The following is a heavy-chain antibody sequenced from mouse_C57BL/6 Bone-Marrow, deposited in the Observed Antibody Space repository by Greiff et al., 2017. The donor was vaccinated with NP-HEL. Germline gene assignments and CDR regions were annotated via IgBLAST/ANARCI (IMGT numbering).Heavy chain of an antibody. CDR3: ARWNFDYGSPYWYFDV. J-gene: IGHJ1*03. CDR2: IDPSDSYT. D-gene: IGHD1-1*01. CDR1: GYTFTSYW. V-gene: IGHV1-59*01. Sequence: QVQLQQPGAELVRPGTSVKLSCKASGYTFTSYWMHWVKQRPGQGLEWIGVIDPSDSYTNYNQKFKGKATLTVDTSSSTAYMQLSSLTSEDSAVYYCARWNFDYGSPYWYFDVWGTGTTVTVSS.